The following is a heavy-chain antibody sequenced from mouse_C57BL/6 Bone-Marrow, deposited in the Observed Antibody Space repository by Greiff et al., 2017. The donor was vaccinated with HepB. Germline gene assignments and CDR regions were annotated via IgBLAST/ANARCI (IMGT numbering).Heavy chain of an antibody. D-gene: IGHD1-1*01. CDR3: ARSGVVATNGYFDV. CDR2: IDPNSGGT. V-gene: IGHV1-72*01. CDR1: GYTFTSYW. Sequence: QVHVKQPGAELVKPGASVKLSCKASGYTFTSYWMHWVKQRPGRGLEWIGRIDPNSGGTKYNEKFKSKATLTVDKPSSTAYMQLSSLTSEDSAVYYCARSGVVATNGYFDVWGTGTTVTVSS. J-gene: IGHJ1*03.